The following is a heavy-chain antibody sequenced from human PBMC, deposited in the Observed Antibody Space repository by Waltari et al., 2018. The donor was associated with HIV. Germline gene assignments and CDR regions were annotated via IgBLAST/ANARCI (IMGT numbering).Heavy chain of an antibody. V-gene: IGHV4-39*01. J-gene: IGHJ5*02. CDR3: ARQGSGWPRSWFDP. Sequence: LQESGPGLVKSSETLSLTCTVSSGSISSISYYWGWIRQPPGKGLEWIGSIYYSGSTYYDPSLKSRVTISVDTSKNQFSLKLSSVTAADTAVYFCARQGSGWPRSWFDPWGQGTLVTVSS. D-gene: IGHD2-15*01. CDR2: IYYSGST. CDR1: SGSISSISYY.